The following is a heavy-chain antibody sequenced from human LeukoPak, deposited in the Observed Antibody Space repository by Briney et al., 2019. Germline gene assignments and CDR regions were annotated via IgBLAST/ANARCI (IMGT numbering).Heavy chain of an antibody. CDR2: GYYSGST. D-gene: IGHD4-17*01. V-gene: IGHV4-31*03. CDR3: ARDRSYGDYLNWFDP. J-gene: IGHJ5*02. Sequence: SETLSLTCTVSGGSISSGGYYWSWIRQHPGKGLEWIGYGYYSGSTYYNPSLKSRVTISVDTSKNQFSLKLSSVTAADTAVYYCARDRSYGDYLNWFDPWGQGTLVTVSS. CDR1: GGSISSGGYY.